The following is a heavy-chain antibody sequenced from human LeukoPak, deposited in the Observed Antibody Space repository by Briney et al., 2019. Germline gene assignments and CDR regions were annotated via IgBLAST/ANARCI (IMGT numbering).Heavy chain of an antibody. CDR2: ISGSGGST. J-gene: IGHJ4*02. CDR1: GFTFTSYA. D-gene: IGHD5-18*01. Sequence: PGGSLRLSCAASGFTFTSYAMSWVRQAPGKGLEWVSAISGSGGSTYYADSVKGRFTISRDNSKNTLYLQMNSLRAENTAVYYCANRIQRVDDYWGQGTLVTVSS. V-gene: IGHV3-23*01. CDR3: ANRIQRVDDY.